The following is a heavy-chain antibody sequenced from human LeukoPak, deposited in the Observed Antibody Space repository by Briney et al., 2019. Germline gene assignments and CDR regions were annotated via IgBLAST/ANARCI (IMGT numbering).Heavy chain of an antibody. CDR3: ARAGVAICSGGSCYSGFWPYFDL. D-gene: IGHD2-15*01. J-gene: IGHJ2*01. CDR2: ISWNSGSI. V-gene: IGHV3-9*01. CDR1: GFTFDDYA. Sequence: GGSLRLSCAASGFTFDDYAMHWVRQAPGKGLEWVSGISWNSGSIGHVDSVKGRFTISRDNAKNSLYLQMNSLRAEDTAVYYCARAGVAICSGGSCYSGFWPYFDLWGRGTLVTVSS.